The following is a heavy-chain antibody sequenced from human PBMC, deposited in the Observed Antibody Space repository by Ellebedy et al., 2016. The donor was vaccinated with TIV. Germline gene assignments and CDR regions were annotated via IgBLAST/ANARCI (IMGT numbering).Heavy chain of an antibody. V-gene: IGHV1-18*01. CDR2: ISAYNGNT. CDR3: AREGMHWNALFS. D-gene: IGHD1-1*01. Sequence: ASVKVSCXASGGTFSSYAISWVRQAPGQGLEWMGWISAYNGNTNYAQKLQGRVTMTTDTSTSTAYMELRSLRSDDTAVYYCAREGMHWNALFSWGQGTLVTVSS. J-gene: IGHJ5*02. CDR1: GGTFSSYA.